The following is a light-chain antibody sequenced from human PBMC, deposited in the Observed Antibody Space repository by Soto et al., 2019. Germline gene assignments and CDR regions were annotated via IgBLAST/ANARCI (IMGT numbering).Light chain of an antibody. CDR3: QQYNYYVT. CDR1: QSITSN. V-gene: IGKV3-15*01. Sequence: EIVMTQSPATLSVSPGERATLSCRASQSITSNVAWYQHKPGQAPRLLIFGASTRATGSPARFSGSGSGTEFTLTISSLQSEDVAVYYCQQYNYYVTFGQGTRLEIK. J-gene: IGKJ5*01. CDR2: GAS.